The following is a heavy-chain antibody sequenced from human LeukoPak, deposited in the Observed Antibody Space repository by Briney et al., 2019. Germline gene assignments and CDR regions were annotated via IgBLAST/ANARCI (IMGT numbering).Heavy chain of an antibody. D-gene: IGHD1-26*01. V-gene: IGHV1-69*06. CDR2: IIPIFGTA. Sequence: ASVKVSCKASGGTFSSYAISWVRQAPGQGLEWMGGIIPIFGTANYAQKFQGRVTITAGKSTSTAYMELSSLRSEDTAVYYCARVGLVGATVDYWGQGTLVTVSS. J-gene: IGHJ4*02. CDR1: GGTFSSYA. CDR3: ARVGLVGATVDY.